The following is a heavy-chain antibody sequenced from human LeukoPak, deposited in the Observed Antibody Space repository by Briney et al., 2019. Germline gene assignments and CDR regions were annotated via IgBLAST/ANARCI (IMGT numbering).Heavy chain of an antibody. CDR3: AKDRSIAAAGLWGYYYYGMDV. J-gene: IGHJ6*02. CDR1: GFTFSSYS. CDR2: ISYDGSNK. Sequence: GGSLRLSCAASGFTFSSYSMNWVRQAPGKGLEWVAVISYDGSNKYYADSVKGRFTISRDNSKNTLYLQMNSLRAEDMAVYYCAKDRSIAAAGLWGYYYYGMDVWGQGTTVTVSS. V-gene: IGHV3-30*18. D-gene: IGHD6-13*01.